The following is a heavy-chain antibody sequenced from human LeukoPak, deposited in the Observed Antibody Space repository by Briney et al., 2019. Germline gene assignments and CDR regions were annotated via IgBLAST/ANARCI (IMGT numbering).Heavy chain of an antibody. J-gene: IGHJ5*02. D-gene: IGHD1-26*01. CDR2: IYTSGST. CDR3: ARDGYSGSYYWFDP. Sequence: SETLSLTCTVSGGSISSYYWSWIRQPAGKGLEWIGRIYTSGSTNYNPSLKSRVTMSVDTSKSQFSLKLSSVTAADTAVYYCARDGYSGSYYWFDPWGQGTLVTVSS. CDR1: GGSISSYY. V-gene: IGHV4-4*07.